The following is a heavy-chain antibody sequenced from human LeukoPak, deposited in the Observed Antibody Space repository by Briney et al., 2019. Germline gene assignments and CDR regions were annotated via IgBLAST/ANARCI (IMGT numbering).Heavy chain of an antibody. V-gene: IGHV3-7*01. CDR2: IDPSGYK. D-gene: IGHD3-16*01. Sequence: GGSLRLSCAASGFIFSIYWMSWVRQAPGKGLEWVAHIDPSGYKFYVDSVKGRFAISRDSAKNSVFLQMNNLRDEDTAVYYCARADWGSFDHWGQGALVTVSS. J-gene: IGHJ4*02. CDR1: GFIFSIYW. CDR3: ARADWGSFDH.